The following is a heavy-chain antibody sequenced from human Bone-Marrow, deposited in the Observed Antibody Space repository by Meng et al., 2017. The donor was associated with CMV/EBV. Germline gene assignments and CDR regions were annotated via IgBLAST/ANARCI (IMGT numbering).Heavy chain of an antibody. J-gene: IGHJ4*02. CDR1: GFTFSSYA. CDR3: ARGKKGGELLYFDY. CDR2: ISGSGGST. D-gene: IGHD1-26*01. Sequence: GGSLRLSCAASGFTFSSYAMSWVRQAPGKGLEWVSAISGSGGSTYYADSVKGRFTISRDNSKNTLYLQMNSLRAEDTAVYYCARGKKGGELLYFDYWGQGTLVTVSS. V-gene: IGHV3-23*01.